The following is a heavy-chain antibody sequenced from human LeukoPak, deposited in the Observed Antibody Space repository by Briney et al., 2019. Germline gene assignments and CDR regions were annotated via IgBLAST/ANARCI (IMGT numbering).Heavy chain of an antibody. CDR2: ISYDGSNK. V-gene: IGHV3-30-3*01. J-gene: IGHJ4*02. D-gene: IGHD3-9*01. Sequence: HPGRSLRLSCAASGFSFSSYAMHWVRQAPGKGLEWVAVISYDGSNKYYADSVKGRFTISRDNSKNTLYLQMNSLRAEDTAVYYCARGEGFDWLLGRPFDYWGQGTLVTVSS. CDR3: ARGEGFDWLLGRPFDY. CDR1: GFSFSSYA.